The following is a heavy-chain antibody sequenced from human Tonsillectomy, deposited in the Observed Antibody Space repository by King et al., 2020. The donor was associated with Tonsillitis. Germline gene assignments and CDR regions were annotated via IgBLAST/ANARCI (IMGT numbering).Heavy chain of an antibody. CDR1: SGSISSGDYF. J-gene: IGHJ4*02. CDR2: IYYSGTT. Sequence: HLQLQESGPGLVKPSETLSLTCTVSSGSISSGDYFWGWIRQPPGKGLEWIGSIYYSGTTYYNPSLKSRVTISVDTSKNQFSLKLSSVTAADTAMYYCARHLTTVATSDFWGQGTLVTVSS. CDR3: ARHLTTVATSDF. V-gene: IGHV4-39*07. D-gene: IGHD4-17*01.